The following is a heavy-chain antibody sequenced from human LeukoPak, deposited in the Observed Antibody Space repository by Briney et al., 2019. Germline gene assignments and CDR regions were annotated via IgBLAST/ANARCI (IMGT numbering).Heavy chain of an antibody. J-gene: IGHJ4*02. CDR2: ISWNSGSI. CDR3: AKAQYYDFWSGYSIGGYYFDY. Sequence: GGSLRLSCAASGFTFDDYAMHWDRQAPGKGLEWVSGISWNSGSIGYADSVKGRFTISRDNAKNSLYLQMNSLRAEDTALYYCAKAQYYDFWSGYSIGGYYFDYWGQGTLVTVSS. D-gene: IGHD3-3*01. CDR1: GFTFDDYA. V-gene: IGHV3-9*01.